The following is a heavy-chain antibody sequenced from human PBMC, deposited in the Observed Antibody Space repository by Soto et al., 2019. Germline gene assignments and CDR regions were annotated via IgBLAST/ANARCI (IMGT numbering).Heavy chain of an antibody. CDR2: INHSGST. J-gene: IGHJ4*02. Sequence: SETLSLTCAVYGGSFSGYYWSWIRQPPGKGLEWIGEINHSGSTNYNPSLKSRVTISVDTSKNQFSLELSSVTAADTAVYYCARGLSYIAAAGTSASRGTSFDYWGQGTLVTVSS. V-gene: IGHV4-34*01. D-gene: IGHD6-13*01. CDR3: ARGLSYIAAAGTSASRGTSFDY. CDR1: GGSFSGYY.